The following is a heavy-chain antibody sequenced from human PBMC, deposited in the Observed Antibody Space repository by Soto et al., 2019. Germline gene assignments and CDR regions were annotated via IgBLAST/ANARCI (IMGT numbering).Heavy chain of an antibody. J-gene: IGHJ5*02. V-gene: IGHV4-31*03. CDR2: IYYSGST. CDR3: ARVYIVVVTAMTYNWFDP. D-gene: IGHD2-21*02. Sequence: SETLSLTCTVSGGSISSGGYYWSWIRQHPGKGLEWIGYIYYSGSTYYNPSLKSRVTISVDTSKNQFSLKLSSVTAADTAVYYCARVYIVVVTAMTYNWFDPWGQGTLVTV. CDR1: GGSISSGGYY.